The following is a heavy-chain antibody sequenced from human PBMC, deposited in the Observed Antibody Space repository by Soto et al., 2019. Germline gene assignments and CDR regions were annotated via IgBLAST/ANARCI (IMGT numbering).Heavy chain of an antibody. CDR1: GYTFTGYY. Sequence: QVHLVQSGADVKKPGASVKVSCKASGYTFTGYYIYWVRQAPGQGLEWMGWVNPNSGITGYAQRFQGRVTMTRDTSISSVYMELSRLRSDDTATYYCARGNSGDDDEFDYWGQGTPVTVSS. CDR3: ARGNSGDDDEFDY. D-gene: IGHD5-12*01. CDR2: VNPNSGIT. V-gene: IGHV1-2*02. J-gene: IGHJ4*02.